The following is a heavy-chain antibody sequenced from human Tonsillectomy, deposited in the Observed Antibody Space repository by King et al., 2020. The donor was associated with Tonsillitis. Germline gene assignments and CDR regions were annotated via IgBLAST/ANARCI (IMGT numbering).Heavy chain of an antibody. V-gene: IGHV3-11*06. CDR2: ISGSDSYT. J-gene: IGHJ4*02. CDR1: GFTFSDYY. CDR3: ARVGPLEYSSGWYGVDY. D-gene: IGHD6-19*01. Sequence: VQLVESGGGLVKPGGSLRLSCAASGFTFSDYYMSWIRQAPGKGLEWVSYISGSDSYTNYADSVKGRFTISRDNAKNSLYLQMNSLRAEDTAVYYCARVGPLEYSSGWYGVDYWGQGTLVTVSS.